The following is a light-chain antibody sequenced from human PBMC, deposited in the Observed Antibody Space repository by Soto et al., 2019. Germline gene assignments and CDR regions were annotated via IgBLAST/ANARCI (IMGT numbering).Light chain of an antibody. CDR2: GAS. Sequence: EIVLTQSPGTLSLSPGERATLSCRASQSVSSSYLAWYQQKPGQAPRLLIYGASSRATGIPDRFSGSGSGTDFTLTISRLEPEDFAVYYCQQYGSSRWTSGQGTKVEGK. CDR3: QQYGSSRWT. V-gene: IGKV3-20*01. J-gene: IGKJ1*01. CDR1: QSVSSSY.